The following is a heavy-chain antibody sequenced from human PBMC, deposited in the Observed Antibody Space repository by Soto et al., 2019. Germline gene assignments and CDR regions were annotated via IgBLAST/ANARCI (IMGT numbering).Heavy chain of an antibody. Sequence: ASVKVSCKASGYTFTSYGISWVRPAPGQGLEWMGWISAYNGNTNYAQKLQGRVTMTTDTSTSTAYMELRSLRSDDTAVYYCARRQWLVKYFDYWGQGTLVTVSS. CDR1: GYTFTSYG. V-gene: IGHV1-18*01. D-gene: IGHD6-19*01. CDR3: ARRQWLVKYFDY. CDR2: ISAYNGNT. J-gene: IGHJ4*02.